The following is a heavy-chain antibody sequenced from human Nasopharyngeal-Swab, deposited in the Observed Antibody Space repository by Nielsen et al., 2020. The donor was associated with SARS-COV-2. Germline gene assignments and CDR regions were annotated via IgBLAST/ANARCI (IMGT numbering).Heavy chain of an antibody. V-gene: IGHV4-34*01. CDR2: INHSEST. CDR3: ARSCRVVTAIRFALDI. J-gene: IGHJ3*02. Sequence: WIRQPPGKGLEWIGEINHSESTNYNPSLKSRVTISVDTSKNQFSLKLSSVTAADTAVYYCARSCRVVTAIRFALDIWGQGTMVTVSS. D-gene: IGHD2-21*02.